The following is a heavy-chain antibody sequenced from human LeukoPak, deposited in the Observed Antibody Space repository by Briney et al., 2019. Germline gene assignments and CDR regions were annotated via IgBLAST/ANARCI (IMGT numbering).Heavy chain of an antibody. Sequence: ASVKVSCKASGYTFTGYYMHWVRQAPGLGLEWMGWINPNSGGTNYAQKFQGRVTMTRDTSISTAYMELSRLRSDDTAVYYCARGHHRSCYDFWSGYCVYMDVWGKGTTVTVSS. CDR1: GYTFTGYY. D-gene: IGHD3-3*01. CDR3: ARGHHRSCYDFWSGYCVYMDV. CDR2: INPNSGGT. V-gene: IGHV1-2*02. J-gene: IGHJ6*03.